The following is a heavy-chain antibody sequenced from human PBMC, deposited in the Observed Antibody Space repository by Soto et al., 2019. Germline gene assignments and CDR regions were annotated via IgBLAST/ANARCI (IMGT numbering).Heavy chain of an antibody. J-gene: IGHJ6*02. V-gene: IGHV3-23*01. CDR1: AFGLSSYA. D-gene: IGHD3-10*01. Sequence: GRSLRLSFSASAFGLSSYAVSWVRQAPGKGLERVLVISGSGGATYYADSVKGRFTISRDNSKNTVHLQMDSLRADDTGVYHCARERTVRGVESQYEFYYHGMDVWGQGTTVTVS. CDR3: ARERTVRGVESQYEFYYHGMDV. CDR2: ISGSGGAT.